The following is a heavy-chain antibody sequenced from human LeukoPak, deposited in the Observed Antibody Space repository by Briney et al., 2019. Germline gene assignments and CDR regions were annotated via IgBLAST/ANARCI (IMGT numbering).Heavy chain of an antibody. V-gene: IGHV3-74*01. D-gene: IGHD6-19*01. J-gene: IGHJ3*02. Sequence: GGSLRLSCAASGFTFSSYWMHWVRQAPGKGLVWVSRINSDGSSTSYADSVKGRFTISRDNAKNTLYLQMNGLRAEDTAVYYCARAQYSSGWYEDDAFDIWGQGTIVTVSS. CDR1: GFTFSSYW. CDR3: ARAQYSSGWYEDDAFDI. CDR2: INSDGSST.